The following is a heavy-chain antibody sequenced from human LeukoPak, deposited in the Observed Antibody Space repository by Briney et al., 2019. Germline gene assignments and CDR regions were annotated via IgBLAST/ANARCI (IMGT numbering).Heavy chain of an antibody. V-gene: IGHV4-61*02. CDR2: IYTSGST. CDR1: GGSISSGSYY. Sequence: SQTLSLTCTVSGGSISSGSYYWSWIRQPAGKGLEWIGRIYTSGSTNYNPSLKSRVTISVDTSKNQFSLKLSSVTAADTAVYYCARSTRYYYMDVWGKGTTVTVSS. J-gene: IGHJ6*03. CDR3: ARSTRYYYMDV.